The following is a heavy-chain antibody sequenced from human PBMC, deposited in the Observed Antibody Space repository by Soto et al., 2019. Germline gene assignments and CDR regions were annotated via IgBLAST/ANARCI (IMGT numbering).Heavy chain of an antibody. CDR3: ARAGYSSDDFDY. CDR2: IYYSGST. Sequence: SETLSLTCTVSGGSISSYYWSWIRQPPGKGLEWIGYIYYSGSTNYNPSLKSRVTISVDTSKNQFSLKLSSVTAADTAVYYCARAGYSSDDFDYWGQGTLVTVS. V-gene: IGHV4-59*01. CDR1: GGSISSYY. J-gene: IGHJ4*02. D-gene: IGHD6-19*01.